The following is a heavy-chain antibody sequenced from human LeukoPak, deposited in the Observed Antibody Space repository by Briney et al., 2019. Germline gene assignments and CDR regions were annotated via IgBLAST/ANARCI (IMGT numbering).Heavy chain of an antibody. J-gene: IGHJ4*02. D-gene: IGHD3-22*01. V-gene: IGHV4-61*01. CDR1: GGSISSGSYY. Sequence: SETLSLTCTVSGGSISSGSYYWSWIRQPPGKGLEWIGYIYYSGSTNYNPSLKSRVTISVDTSKNQFSLKLSSVTAADTAVYYCASNYYDSSGNYWGQGTLVTVSS. CDR3: ASNYYDSSGNY. CDR2: IYYSGST.